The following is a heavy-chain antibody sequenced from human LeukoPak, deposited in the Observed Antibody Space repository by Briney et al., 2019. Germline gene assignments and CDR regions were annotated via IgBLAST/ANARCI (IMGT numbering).Heavy chain of an antibody. CDR1: GASFSGYY. D-gene: IGHD3-22*01. V-gene: IGHV4-34*01. CDR2: INHSGST. J-gene: IGHJ4*02. CDR3: ARGTGYPLIG. Sequence: PSETLSLTCAVYGASFSGYYWSWIRQPPGKGLEWIGEINHSGSTNYNPSLKSRVTISVDTSRNQFSLKLSSVTAADTAVYYCARGTGYPLIGWGQGTLVTVSS.